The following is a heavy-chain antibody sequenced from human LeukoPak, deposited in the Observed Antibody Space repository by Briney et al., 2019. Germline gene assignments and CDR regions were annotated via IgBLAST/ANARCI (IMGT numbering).Heavy chain of an antibody. CDR3: ARGGRIQLSDYYYYYMDV. J-gene: IGHJ6*03. Sequence: SVKVSCKASGGTFSSNAISWVRQAPGQGLEWMGGIIPSFGTANYAQKFQGRVTITADKSTSTAYMELSSLRSEDTAVYYCARGGRIQLSDYYYYYMDVWGKGTMVTVSS. D-gene: IGHD5-18*01. V-gene: IGHV1-69*06. CDR1: GGTFSSNA. CDR2: IIPSFGTA.